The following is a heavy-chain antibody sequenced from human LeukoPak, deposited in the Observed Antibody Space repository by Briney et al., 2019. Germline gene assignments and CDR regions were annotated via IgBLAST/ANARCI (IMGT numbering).Heavy chain of an antibody. V-gene: IGHV3-74*01. Sequence: GGSLRLSCAASGFTFSTYWMHWVRQAPGKGLGWVSGINSDVSSLNYADSVKGRFTISRDNAKNTLYLQMHSLRAEDTALYYCARVTPSGREVVTDPDIWGQGTMVTVSS. CDR1: GFTFSTYW. D-gene: IGHD3-10*01. CDR3: ARVTPSGREVVTDPDI. CDR2: INSDVSSL. J-gene: IGHJ3*02.